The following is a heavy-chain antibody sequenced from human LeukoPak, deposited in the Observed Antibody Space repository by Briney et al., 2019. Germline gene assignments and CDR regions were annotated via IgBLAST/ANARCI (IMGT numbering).Heavy chain of an antibody. V-gene: IGHV3-15*01. CDR1: GFTSTNAW. CDR2: IKSKTDGGTT. J-gene: IGHJ4*02. D-gene: IGHD2-15*01. CDR3: TTGRSGGSCPY. Sequence: GGSLRLSCAASGFTSTNAWMSWVRQAPGKGLEWVGRIKSKTDGGTTDYAAPVKGRFTISRDDSKNTLYLEMNSPKIEDTAVYYCTTGRSGGSCPYWGQGTLVTVSS.